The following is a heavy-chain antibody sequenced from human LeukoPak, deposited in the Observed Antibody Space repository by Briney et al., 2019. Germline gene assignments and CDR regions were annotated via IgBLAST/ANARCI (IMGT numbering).Heavy chain of an antibody. CDR1: GGSISSYY. Sequence: PSETLSLTCTVSGGSISSYYWSWIRQPAGKGLEWIGRIYTSGSTNYNPSLKSRVTMSVDTSKNQFSLKLSSVTAADTAVYYCAIRAQLWLLYYMDVWGKGTTVTISS. V-gene: IGHV4-4*07. CDR3: AIRAQLWLLYYMDV. CDR2: IYTSGST. D-gene: IGHD5-18*01. J-gene: IGHJ6*03.